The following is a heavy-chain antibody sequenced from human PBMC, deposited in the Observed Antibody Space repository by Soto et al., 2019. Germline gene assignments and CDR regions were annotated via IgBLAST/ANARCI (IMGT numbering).Heavy chain of an antibody. Sequence: GGSLRLSCAASGFTFSSYAMSWVRQAPGKGLEWVSGINWNGGSTGYADSVKGRFTISSDNAKNSLYLQMNSLRAEDTALYHCARVGGACSGGSCYRDNWFDPWGQGTLVTVSS. V-gene: IGHV3-20*01. D-gene: IGHD2-15*01. J-gene: IGHJ5*02. CDR3: ARVGGACSGGSCYRDNWFDP. CDR2: INWNGGST. CDR1: GFTFSSYA.